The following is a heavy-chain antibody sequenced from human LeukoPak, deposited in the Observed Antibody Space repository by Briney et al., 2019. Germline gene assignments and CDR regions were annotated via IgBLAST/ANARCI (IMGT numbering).Heavy chain of an antibody. CDR3: ASPYDSNAFDI. D-gene: IGHD3-22*01. CDR1: GGSISSYY. J-gene: IGHJ3*02. Sequence: PSETLSLTCTVSGGSISSYYWSWIRQPAGKGLEWIGRIYTSGSTNYNPSLKSRVTISVDTSKNQFSLKLSSVTAADTAVYYCASPYDSNAFDIWGQGTMVTVSS. V-gene: IGHV4-4*07. CDR2: IYTSGST.